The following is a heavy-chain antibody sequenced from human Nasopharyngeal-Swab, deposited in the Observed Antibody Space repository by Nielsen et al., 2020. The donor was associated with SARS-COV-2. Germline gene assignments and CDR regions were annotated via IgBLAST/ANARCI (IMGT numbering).Heavy chain of an antibody. V-gene: IGHV3-11*04. CDR1: GFTFSDYY. Sequence: GESLKISCAASGFTFSDYYMSWIRQAPGKGLEWVSYISGRGTNIYYAESVKGRFTISRDNAKNSLYLQLNSLRVEDTAIYYCAKKGGTGVDRQLDYWGQGTLVTVSS. CDR3: AKKGGTGVDRQLDY. CDR2: ISGRGTNI. J-gene: IGHJ4*02. D-gene: IGHD1-14*01.